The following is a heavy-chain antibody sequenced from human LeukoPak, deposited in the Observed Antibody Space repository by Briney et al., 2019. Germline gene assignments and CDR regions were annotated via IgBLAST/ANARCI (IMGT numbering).Heavy chain of an antibody. D-gene: IGHD3-3*01. Sequence: PSQTLSLPCTVSGSSVSSDEYYWSWVRQHPGKGPEWIGYVYYSGSSYYIPSLESRVTMSVEVSKNQFSLELRCVTAADTAVYYCARVKVLRFLEWFLDFWGQGALVTVSS. J-gene: IGHJ4*02. V-gene: IGHV4-31*03. CDR2: VYYSGSS. CDR1: GSSVSSDEYY. CDR3: ARVKVLRFLEWFLDF.